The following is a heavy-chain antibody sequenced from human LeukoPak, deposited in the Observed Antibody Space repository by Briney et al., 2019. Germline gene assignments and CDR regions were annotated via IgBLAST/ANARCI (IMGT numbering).Heavy chain of an antibody. Sequence: GRSLRLSCAASGFTFSSYGMHWVRQAPGKGLEWVAVIWYDGSNKYYADSVKGRFTISRDNSKNTLYLQMNSLRAEDTAVYYCARDPTQINSLYDIHHAFDIWGQGTMVTVSS. CDR3: ARDPTQINSLYDIHHAFDI. CDR1: GFTFSSYG. D-gene: IGHD3-9*01. V-gene: IGHV3-33*01. CDR2: IWYDGSNK. J-gene: IGHJ3*02.